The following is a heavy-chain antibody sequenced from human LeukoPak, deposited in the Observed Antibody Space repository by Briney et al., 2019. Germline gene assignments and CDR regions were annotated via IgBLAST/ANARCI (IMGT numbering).Heavy chain of an antibody. V-gene: IGHV3-15*01. CDR3: STNEALDI. Sequence: GGSLRLSCAASGFAFKDAWMNWVRQAPGKGLEWVRHIKKVTDGATTEYAAPVRGRFTISRDDSQNTLYLEMNSLKIEDTAIYYCSTNEALDIWGQGTKVTVSS. CDR2: IKKVTDGATT. J-gene: IGHJ3*02. CDR1: GFAFKDAW.